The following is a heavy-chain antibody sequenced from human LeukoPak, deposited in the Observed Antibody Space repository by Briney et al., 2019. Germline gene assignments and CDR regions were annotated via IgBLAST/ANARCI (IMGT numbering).Heavy chain of an antibody. CDR2: ISYDGSNK. V-gene: IGHV3-30*04. D-gene: IGHD6-19*01. J-gene: IGHJ4*02. CDR1: GFTFSSYA. Sequence: GGSLRLSCAASGFTFSSYAIHWVRQAPGKGLEWVALISYDGSNKYYADSVKGRFTISRDNSKDTLYLQMNSLRAEDTAVYYCARVNSSGWQIDYWGQGTLVTVSS. CDR3: ARVNSSGWQIDY.